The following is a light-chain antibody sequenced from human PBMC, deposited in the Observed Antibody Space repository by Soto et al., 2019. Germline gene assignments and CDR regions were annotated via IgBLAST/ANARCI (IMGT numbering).Light chain of an antibody. V-gene: IGKV3-15*01. CDR2: GAS. J-gene: IGKJ4*01. CDR3: QQYNNWPLT. CDR1: QSVSSY. Sequence: EIVITQSPATLSVSPGERATLSCRASQSVSSYLAGYQQTPGQAKRLLIYGASNRATDIPARVSGSGSGTEFTLTISSLQSEDVALYYCQQYNNWPLTFGGGTKVDIK.